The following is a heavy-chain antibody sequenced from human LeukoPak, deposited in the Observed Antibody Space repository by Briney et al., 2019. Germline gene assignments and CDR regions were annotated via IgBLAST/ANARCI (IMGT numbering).Heavy chain of an antibody. V-gene: IGHV4-34*01. J-gene: IGHJ6*02. Sequence: SETLSLTCAVYGGSFGGYYWSWIRQPPGKGLEWIGEINHSGSTNYNPSLKSRVTISVDTSKNQFSLKLSSVTAADTAVYYCARVKIAAAGTGYYYYGMDVWGQGTTVTVSS. CDR1: GGSFGGYY. D-gene: IGHD6-13*01. CDR2: INHSGST. CDR3: ARVKIAAAGTGYYYYGMDV.